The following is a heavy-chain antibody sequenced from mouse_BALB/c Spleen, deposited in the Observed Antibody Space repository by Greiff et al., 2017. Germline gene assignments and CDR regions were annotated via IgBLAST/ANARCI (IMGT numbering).Heavy chain of an antibody. J-gene: IGHJ2*01. V-gene: IGHV14-1*02. CDR1: GFNIKDYY. CDR3: ASLYGNSSY. D-gene: IGHD2-1*01. Sequence: DVQLQQSGAELVRPGALVKLSCKASGFNIKDYYMHWVKQRPEQGLEWIGWIDPENGNTIYDPKFQGKASITADTSSNTAYLQLSSLTSEDTAVYYCASLYGNSSYWGQGTTLTVSS. CDR2: IDPENGNT.